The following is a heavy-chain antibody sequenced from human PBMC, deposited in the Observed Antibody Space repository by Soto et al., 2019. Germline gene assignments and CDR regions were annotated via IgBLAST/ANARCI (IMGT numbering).Heavy chain of an antibody. V-gene: IGHV4-4*02. J-gene: IGHJ4*02. CDR3: ASGGGGGNF. Sequence: QVQLQESGPGLVKRSGTLSLTCSVSGYSVTNDNWWSWLRQPPGRGLEWIAEIYHGGNTNYRPSLRSRVTISMDKSNNQFSLKLVSVTAADTAVYFCASGGGGGNFWGQGILVTVSS. CDR2: IYHGGNT. D-gene: IGHD3-16*01. CDR1: GYSVTNDNW.